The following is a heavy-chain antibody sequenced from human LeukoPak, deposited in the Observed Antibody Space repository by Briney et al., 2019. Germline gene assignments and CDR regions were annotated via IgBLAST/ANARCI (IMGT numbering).Heavy chain of an antibody. CDR3: AMNYGSGWAN. CDR1: GYSFPTHW. Sequence: PGESLKISCKGSGYSFPTHWIAWVRQMPGKGLEWMGIIYPGDSDTRYSPSFQGQVTLSADKSISSAYLHWSSLQASDTAMYYCAMNYGSGWANWGQGTLVTVSS. CDR2: IYPGDSDT. V-gene: IGHV5-51*01. J-gene: IGHJ4*02. D-gene: IGHD6-19*01.